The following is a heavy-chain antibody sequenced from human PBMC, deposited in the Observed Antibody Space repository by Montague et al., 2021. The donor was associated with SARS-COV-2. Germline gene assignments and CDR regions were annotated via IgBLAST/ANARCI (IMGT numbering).Heavy chain of an antibody. CDR1: GFTFDDYA. D-gene: IGHD7-27*01. Sequence: SLRLSCAASGFTFDDYAMHWVRQAPGKGLEWVSGISWNSGSISYADSVKGRFTISRDNAKNSLYLQMNSLRAEDTALYYCALPQELGFDYWGQGTLVTVSS. CDR3: ALPQELGFDY. CDR2: ISWNSGSI. J-gene: IGHJ4*02. V-gene: IGHV3-9*01.